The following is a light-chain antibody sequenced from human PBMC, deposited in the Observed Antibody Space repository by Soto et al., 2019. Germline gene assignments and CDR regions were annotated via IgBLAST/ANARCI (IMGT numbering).Light chain of an antibody. J-gene: IGLJ2*01. Sequence: QPVLTQSPSASASLGASVKLTCTLSSGHSTYTIAWHQQQPEKAPRYLMTLKSDGSHNKGDGIPDRFSGYSSGAERYLTISSLQSDDEADYYCQTWVPGSVVFGGGTKVTVL. CDR2: LKSDGSH. V-gene: IGLV4-69*01. CDR1: SGHSTYT. CDR3: QTWVPGSVV.